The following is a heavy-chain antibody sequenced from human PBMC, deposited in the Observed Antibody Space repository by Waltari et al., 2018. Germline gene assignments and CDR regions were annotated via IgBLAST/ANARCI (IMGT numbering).Heavy chain of an antibody. Sequence: QVQLQESGPGLVKPSQTLSLTCTVSGGSISSGSYYWSWIRQPAGKGLEWIGRIYTSGSTNYTPSLKSRVTISVDTAKNQFSLKLSSVTAADTAVYYCARDYYDSSGYYSDYWGQGTLVTVSS. CDR1: GGSISSGSYY. CDR2: IYTSGST. D-gene: IGHD3-22*01. CDR3: ARDYYDSSGYYSDY. J-gene: IGHJ4*02. V-gene: IGHV4-61*02.